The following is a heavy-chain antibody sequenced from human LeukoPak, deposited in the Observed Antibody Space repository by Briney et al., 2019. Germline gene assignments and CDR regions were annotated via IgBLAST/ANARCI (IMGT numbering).Heavy chain of an antibody. CDR1: RFTFSSYG. V-gene: IGHV3-30*02. CDR3: AKGPYGSGSYPWTFDI. Sequence: GGSLRLSCAASRFTFSSYGMHWVRQAPGKGLEWVAFIRYDGSNKYYADSVKGRFTISRDNSKNTLYLQMNSLRAEDTAVYYCAKGPYGSGSYPWTFDIWGQGTMVTVSS. D-gene: IGHD3-10*01. CDR2: IRYDGSNK. J-gene: IGHJ3*02.